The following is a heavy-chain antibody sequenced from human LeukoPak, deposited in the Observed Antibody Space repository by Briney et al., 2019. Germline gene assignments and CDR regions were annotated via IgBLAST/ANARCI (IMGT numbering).Heavy chain of an antibody. CDR2: INHSGST. CDR1: GGSFSGYY. D-gene: IGHD3-22*01. CDR3: TRADDSIAYYFDY. Sequence: PSETLSLTCAVYGGSFSGYYWSWIRQPPGKGLEWIGEINHSGSTNYNPSLKSRVTISVDTSKNQFSLKLSSVTAADTAVYYCTRADDSIAYYFDYWGQGTLVTVSS. V-gene: IGHV4-34*01. J-gene: IGHJ4*02.